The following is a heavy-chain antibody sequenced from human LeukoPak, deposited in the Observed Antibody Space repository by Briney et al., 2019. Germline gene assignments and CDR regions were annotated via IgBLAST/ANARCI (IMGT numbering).Heavy chain of an antibody. Sequence: GGSLRLSCAASGFTFSSYAMSWVRQAPGKGLEWDSATSGSGDKTFYADSVKGRFTISRDNSKNTLYLQMNSLRAEDTAVYYCAKDRGYSFDYWGQGNLVTVSS. CDR2: TSGSGDKT. D-gene: IGHD3-10*01. CDR1: GFTFSSYA. CDR3: AKDRGYSFDY. J-gene: IGHJ4*02. V-gene: IGHV3-23*01.